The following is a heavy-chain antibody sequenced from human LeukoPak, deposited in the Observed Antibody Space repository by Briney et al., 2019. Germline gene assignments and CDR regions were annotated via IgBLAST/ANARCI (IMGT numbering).Heavy chain of an antibody. Sequence: TVKLSCKSSGDTFSRLAISWVRQPSGQGLEWMVGIIPIFGTASYAQKLQGRVTITADESTSTAYMELSSLRSEDTAVYYCASCIAVADASDWYFDLWGRGTLVTVSS. V-gene: IGHV1-69*13. D-gene: IGHD6-19*01. CDR2: IIPIFGTA. J-gene: IGHJ2*01. CDR1: GDTFSRLA. CDR3: ASCIAVADASDWYFDL.